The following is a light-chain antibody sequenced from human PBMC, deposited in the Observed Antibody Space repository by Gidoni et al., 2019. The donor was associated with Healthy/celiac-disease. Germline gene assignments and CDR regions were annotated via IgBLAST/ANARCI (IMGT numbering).Light chain of an antibody. CDR1: QSISSY. V-gene: IGKV1-39*01. CDR3: QQSYSTPQLT. J-gene: IGKJ4*01. CDR2: AAS. Sequence: DIQMNQSQSSLSASVGDRVTITCRASQSISSYLDWYQQKPGKAPKLLIYAASSLQSGVPSRFSGSGSGTDFTLTISSLQPEDFATYYCQQSYSTPQLTFXGXTKVEIK.